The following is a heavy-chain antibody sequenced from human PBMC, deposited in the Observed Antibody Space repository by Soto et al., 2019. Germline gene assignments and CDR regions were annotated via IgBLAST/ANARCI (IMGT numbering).Heavy chain of an antibody. CDR2: INTNTGNP. D-gene: IGHD2-15*01. Sequence: QVQLVQSGSELKEPGASVQVSCKASGYTFTNYAMNWVRQAPGQGLEWMGWINTNTGNPTYAQGFTGRFVFSFDTSVSTAYLQIYSRKTEDTAVYYCARDHHCSGGRGYFSFDPWGQGTLVTVAA. J-gene: IGHJ5*02. V-gene: IGHV7-4-1*01. CDR3: ARDHHCSGGRGYFSFDP. CDR1: GYTFTNYA.